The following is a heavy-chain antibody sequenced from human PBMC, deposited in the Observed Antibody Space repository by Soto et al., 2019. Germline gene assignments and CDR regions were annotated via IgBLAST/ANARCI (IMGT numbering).Heavy chain of an antibody. CDR2: INAGNGNT. Sequence: ASVKVSCKASGYTFTSYAMHWVRQAPGQRLEWMGWINAGNGNTKYSQKFQGRVTITRGTSASTAYMELSSLRSEDTAVYYCARARHIVVVTAIYYFDYWGQGTLVTVSS. CDR1: GYTFTSYA. CDR3: ARARHIVVVTAIYYFDY. J-gene: IGHJ4*02. D-gene: IGHD2-21*02. V-gene: IGHV1-3*01.